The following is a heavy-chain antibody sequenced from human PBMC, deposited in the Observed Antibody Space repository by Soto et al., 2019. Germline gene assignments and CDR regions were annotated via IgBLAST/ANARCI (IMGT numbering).Heavy chain of an antibody. Sequence: QVQLVQSGAEVKKPGASVKVSCKASGYTFTSYGIRWVRQAPGQGLEWMGWISAYNGNTNYAQKLQGRVTMTTDTATSTAYREVRSLRSDDTAVYYCARDGYGDCAIDYWGQGTLVTVSS. J-gene: IGHJ4*02. CDR3: ARDGYGDCAIDY. D-gene: IGHD4-17*01. V-gene: IGHV1-18*01. CDR1: GYTFTSYG. CDR2: ISAYNGNT.